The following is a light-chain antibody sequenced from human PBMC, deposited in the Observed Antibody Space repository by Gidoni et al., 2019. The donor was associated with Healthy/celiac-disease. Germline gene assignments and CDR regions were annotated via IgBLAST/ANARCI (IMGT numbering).Light chain of an antibody. CDR1: QIISSY. V-gene: IGKV1-39*01. J-gene: IGKJ3*01. CDR3: QQSYSTLFT. Sequence: DIQMTQSPSSLSASVGDRVTITCRASQIISSYLNWYQQKPGQAPKLLIYAASSLQSGVPSRFSGSGSGTDFTLTISSLQPEDFATYYCQQSYSTLFTFGPGTKVDIK. CDR2: AAS.